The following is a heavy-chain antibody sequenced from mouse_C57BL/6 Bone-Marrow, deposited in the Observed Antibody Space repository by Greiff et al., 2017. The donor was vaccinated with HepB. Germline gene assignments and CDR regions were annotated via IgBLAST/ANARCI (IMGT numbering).Heavy chain of an antibody. CDR1: GFNIKDDY. CDR2: IDPENGDT. V-gene: IGHV14-4*01. Sequence: VHVKQSGAELVRPGASVKLSCTASGFNIKDDYMHWVKQRPEQGLEWIGWIDPENGDTEYASKFQGKATITADTSSNTAYLQLSSLTSEDTAVYYCTTVYGSSYFDYWGQGTTLTVSS. J-gene: IGHJ2*01. D-gene: IGHD1-1*01. CDR3: TTVYGSSYFDY.